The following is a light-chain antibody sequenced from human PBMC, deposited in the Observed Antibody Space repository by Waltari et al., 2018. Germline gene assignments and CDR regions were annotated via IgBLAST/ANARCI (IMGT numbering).Light chain of an antibody. CDR3: NSYTRSAVYV. V-gene: IGLV2-14*01. J-gene: IGLJ1*01. Sequence: QSALTQPASVSGSPGQSITVSCTGTSSDVGAYNYVSWYQHHAGKAPKLIISEVTNRPSGVSDRFPGSKSGNTASLTISGLQAEDEADYYCNSYTRSAVYVFGTGTTVTVL. CDR2: EVT. CDR1: SSDVGAYNY.